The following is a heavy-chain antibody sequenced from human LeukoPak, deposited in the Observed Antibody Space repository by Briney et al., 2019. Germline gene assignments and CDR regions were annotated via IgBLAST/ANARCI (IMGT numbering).Heavy chain of an antibody. CDR1: GGSVSSGSYY. Sequence: PSETLSLTCTVSGGSVSSGSYYWSWIRQPPGKGLEWIGYIYYSGSTNYNPSLKSRVTISVDTSKNQFSLKLSSVTAADTAVYYCARGRLQFGNAFDIWGQGTMVTVSS. CDR2: IYYSGST. D-gene: IGHD5-24*01. CDR3: ARGRLQFGNAFDI. V-gene: IGHV4-61*01. J-gene: IGHJ3*02.